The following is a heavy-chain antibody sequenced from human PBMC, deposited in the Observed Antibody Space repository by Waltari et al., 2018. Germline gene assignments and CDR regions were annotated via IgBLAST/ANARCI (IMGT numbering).Heavy chain of an antibody. V-gene: IGHV1-46*01. D-gene: IGHD6-25*01. CDR3: ARAVTIFCIAAGH. J-gene: IGHJ4*02. CDR2: INPSGGST. CDR1: GYTFTSYY. Sequence: QVQLVQSGAEVKKPGASVKVSCKASGYTFTSYYMHWVRQAPGQGLEGMGIINPSGGSTSYAQKFQGRVTMTRDTSTSTVYMELSSLRSEDTAVYYCARAVTIFCIAAGHWGQGTLVTVSS.